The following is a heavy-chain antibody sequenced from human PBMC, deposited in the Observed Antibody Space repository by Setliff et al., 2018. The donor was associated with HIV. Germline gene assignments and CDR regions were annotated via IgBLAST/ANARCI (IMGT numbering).Heavy chain of an antibody. V-gene: IGHV1-46*01. CDR2: INTSGGSA. Sequence: GASVKVSCKASGYTFTSYPMHWVRQAPGQGLEWVGVINTSGGSAGYAEKFRGRVTMTRDTSTNTVYMDLRNLRSEDTAVYYCARNQGDASGWYAGDYWGHGTLVTVSS. D-gene: IGHD6-19*01. CDR1: GYTFTSYP. J-gene: IGHJ4*01. CDR3: ARNQGDASGWYAGDY.